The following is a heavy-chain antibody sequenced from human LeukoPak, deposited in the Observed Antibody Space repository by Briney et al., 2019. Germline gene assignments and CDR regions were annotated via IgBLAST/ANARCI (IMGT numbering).Heavy chain of an antibody. D-gene: IGHD6-19*01. CDR2: VYYSGST. Sequence: PETLSLTCTVSGGSISSYYWGWIRQPPGKGLEWIGFVYYSGSTNYNPSLKSRVTISVDTSKNQFSLKLNSVTAADTAVYYCARVDIAVAFYFDYWGQGTLVTVSS. V-gene: IGHV4-59*01. J-gene: IGHJ4*02. CDR3: ARVDIAVAFYFDY. CDR1: GGSISSYY.